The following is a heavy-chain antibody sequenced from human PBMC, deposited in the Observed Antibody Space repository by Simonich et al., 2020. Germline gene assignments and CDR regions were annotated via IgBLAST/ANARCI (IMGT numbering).Heavy chain of an antibody. J-gene: IGHJ4*02. D-gene: IGHD6-6*01. CDR1: GFTFSSYA. V-gene: IGHV3-30*07. CDR2: ISYDGSNK. Sequence: GGGVVQPGRSLRLSCAASGFTFSSYAMHWVRQAPGKGLEWVEFISYDGSNKNYADSVKGRFTISRDNSKKTLYLQMNSLRAEDTAVYYCARDLGSSYYFDYWGQGTLVTVSS. CDR3: ARDLGSSYYFDY.